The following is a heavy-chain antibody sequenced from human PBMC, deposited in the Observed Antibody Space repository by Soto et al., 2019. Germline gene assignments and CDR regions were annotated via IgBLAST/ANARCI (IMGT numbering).Heavy chain of an antibody. CDR3: AGIIIVLLDDAFDI. V-gene: IGHV3-30-3*01. J-gene: IGHJ3*02. CDR1: EFTFSSYT. CDR2: ISYDGNNK. Sequence: QVQLVESGGGVVQPGRSLRLSCAASEFTFSSYTMHWVRQAPGKGLEWVALISYDGNNKYYADSVKGRFTISRDNSKNTLYLQMNSLRAEDTAVYYCAGIIIVLLDDAFDIWGQGTLVTVSS. D-gene: IGHD3-22*01.